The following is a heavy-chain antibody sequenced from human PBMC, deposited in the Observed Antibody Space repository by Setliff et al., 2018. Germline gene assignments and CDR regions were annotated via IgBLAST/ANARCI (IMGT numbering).Heavy chain of an antibody. CDR3: ARSMGDYGDYIEDAFDI. CDR2: IYNSGNT. V-gene: IGHV4-31*03. D-gene: IGHD4-17*01. CDR1: GGSISSRTYY. Sequence: SETLSLTCTVSGGSISSRTYYWYWVRQHPGKGLECIGNIYNSGNTHYNPSLKSRVTISVDTSKNQLSLKLSSVTAADTAVYYCARSMGDYGDYIEDAFDIWGQGAMVTVSS. J-gene: IGHJ3*02.